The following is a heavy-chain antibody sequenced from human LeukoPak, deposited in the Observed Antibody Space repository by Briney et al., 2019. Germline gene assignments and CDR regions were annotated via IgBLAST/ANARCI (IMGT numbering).Heavy chain of an antibody. CDR2: MYDSGST. CDR3: ARMISMVRGVIMDPHFDY. J-gene: IGHJ4*02. V-gene: IGHV4-39*01. D-gene: IGHD3-10*01. CDR1: GGSISSSSYY. Sequence: SETLSLTCTVSGGSISSSSYYWGWIRQPPGKGLEWIGSMYDSGSTYYNPSLKSRATISVDTSKNQFSLKLSSVTAADTAVYYCARMISMVRGVIMDPHFDYWGQGTLVTVSS.